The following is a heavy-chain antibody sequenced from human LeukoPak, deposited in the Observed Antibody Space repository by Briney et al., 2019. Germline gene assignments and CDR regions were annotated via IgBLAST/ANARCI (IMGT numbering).Heavy chain of an antibody. V-gene: IGHV3-7*04. CDR3: VRLSNWFDP. CDR2: IKQDGSEK. J-gene: IGHJ5*02. CDR1: GFTFSNYW. Sequence: PGGSLRLSCAASGFTFSNYWMIWVRQAPGKGLEWVANIKQDGSEKYYVDSVKGRFTISRDNAKNSLYLQMYSLRDEDTAVYYCVRLSNWFDPWGQGTLVTVSS.